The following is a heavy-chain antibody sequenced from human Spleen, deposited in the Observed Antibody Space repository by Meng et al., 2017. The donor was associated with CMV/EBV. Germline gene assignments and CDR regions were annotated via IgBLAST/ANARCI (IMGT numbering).Heavy chain of an antibody. CDR1: GFSFSAFA. CDR3: ARNGHGYTYGSPTLQH. D-gene: IGHD5-18*01. CDR2: ISYDGNDK. V-gene: IGHV3-30-3*01. J-gene: IGHJ1*01. Sequence: SGFSFSAFAMHWVRQAPGKGLEWVAIISYDGNDKYSADSVKGRFTISRDNSKNTVDLQMNSLRAEDTAVYYCARNGHGYTYGSPTLQHWGQGTLVTVSS.